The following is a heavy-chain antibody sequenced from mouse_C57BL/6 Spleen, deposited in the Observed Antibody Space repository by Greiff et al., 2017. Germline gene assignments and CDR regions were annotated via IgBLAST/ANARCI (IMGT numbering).Heavy chain of an antibody. V-gene: IGHV5-6*01. J-gene: IGHJ1*03. D-gene: IGHD2-4*01. CDR2: ISSGGSYT. CDR3: ARPYYDYDVWYFDV. CDR1: GFTFSSYG. Sequence: EVQGVESGGDLVKPGGSLKLSCAASGFTFSSYGMSWVRQTPDKRLEWVATISSGGSYTYYPDSVKGRFTISRDNAKNTLYLQMSSLKSEDTAMYYCARPYYDYDVWYFDVWGTGTTVTVSS.